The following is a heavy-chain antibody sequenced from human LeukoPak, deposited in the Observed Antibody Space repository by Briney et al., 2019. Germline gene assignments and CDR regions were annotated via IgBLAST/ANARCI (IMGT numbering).Heavy chain of an antibody. Sequence: SETLSLTCAVYGGSFSGYYWSWIRQPPGKGLEWIGSIYYSGSTYYNPSLKSRVTISVGTSKNQFSLKLSSVTAADTAVYYCAREYSSSWYWFDPWGQGTLVTVSS. CDR2: IYYSGST. CDR1: GGSFSGYY. CDR3: AREYSSSWYWFDP. J-gene: IGHJ5*02. D-gene: IGHD6-13*01. V-gene: IGHV4-34*01.